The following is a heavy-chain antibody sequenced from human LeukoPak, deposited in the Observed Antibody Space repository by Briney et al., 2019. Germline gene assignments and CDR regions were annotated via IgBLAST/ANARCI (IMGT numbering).Heavy chain of an antibody. V-gene: IGHV4-59*01. Sequence: SETLSLTCTVSGGSIRSYYWSWIRQPPGKGLEWIGYINYSGSTNYNPSLKSRVTMSLDTSKNQFSLKLSSVTAADTAVYYCARATYSENAFDIWGQGTMVTVSS. D-gene: IGHD6-13*01. CDR3: ARATYSENAFDI. J-gene: IGHJ3*02. CDR2: INYSGST. CDR1: GGSIRSYY.